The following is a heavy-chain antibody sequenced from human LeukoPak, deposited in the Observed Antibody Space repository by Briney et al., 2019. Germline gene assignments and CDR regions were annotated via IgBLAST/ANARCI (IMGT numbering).Heavy chain of an antibody. D-gene: IGHD2/OR15-2a*01. V-gene: IGHV3-7*01. J-gene: IGHJ4*02. Sequence: PGGSLRLSCAASGFPFSSYLMSWVRQATGKGLEWVANIKQDGSEKQYVDSVKGRFTISRDNAKNSLSLQMNSLRAEDTAIYYCARDGNKKLGFDYWGQGTPVTVSS. CDR1: GFPFSSYL. CDR2: IKQDGSEK. CDR3: ARDGNKKLGFDY.